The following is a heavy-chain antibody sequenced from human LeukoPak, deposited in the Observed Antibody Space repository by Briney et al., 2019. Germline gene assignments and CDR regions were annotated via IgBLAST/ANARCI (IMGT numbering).Heavy chain of an antibody. Sequence: GGSLRLSCATSGFSFSRYEMNWVRQAPGKGLEWVAYIDSRSSTIYYADSMKGRFTISRDNAKNSLYLQMNSLRVGDTAIYYCAREDYHDSGSSDYWGQGTLVTVSS. CDR1: GFSFSRYE. CDR2: IDSRSSTI. V-gene: IGHV3-48*03. D-gene: IGHD3-22*01. CDR3: AREDYHDSGSSDY. J-gene: IGHJ4*02.